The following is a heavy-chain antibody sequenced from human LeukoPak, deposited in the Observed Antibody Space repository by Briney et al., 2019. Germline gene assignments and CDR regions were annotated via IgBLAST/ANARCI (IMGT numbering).Heavy chain of an antibody. Sequence: PSETLSLTCTVSGGSISIGGYYWSWIRQHPGKGLEWIGYIFYNGNTYYNPSLKSRLTISGDTSENQFSLELSSVTAADTAVYYCARNFDSYNAFDIWGQGTMVTVSS. J-gene: IGHJ3*02. CDR2: IFYNGNT. V-gene: IGHV4-31*03. CDR3: ARNFDSYNAFDI. D-gene: IGHD3-22*01. CDR1: GGSISIGGYY.